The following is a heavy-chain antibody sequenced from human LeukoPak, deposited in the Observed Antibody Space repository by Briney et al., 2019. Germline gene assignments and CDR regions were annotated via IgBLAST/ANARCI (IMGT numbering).Heavy chain of an antibody. CDR3: AGGFPGILTDY. Sequence: ASVKVSCKASGYTFTSYGISWVRQAPGQGLEWMGWINPNSGGTNYAQKFQGRVTMTRDTSISTAYKELSRLRSDDTAVYYCAGGFPGILTDYWGQGTLVTVSS. CDR2: INPNSGGT. V-gene: IGHV1-2*02. J-gene: IGHJ4*02. D-gene: IGHD3-9*01. CDR1: GYTFTSYG.